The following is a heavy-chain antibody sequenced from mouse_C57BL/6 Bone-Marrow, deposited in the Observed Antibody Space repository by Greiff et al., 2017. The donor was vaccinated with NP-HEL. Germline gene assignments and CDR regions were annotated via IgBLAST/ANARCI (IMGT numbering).Heavy chain of an antibody. D-gene: IGHD1-1*01. Sequence: QVQLQQPGAELVKPGASVKLSCTASGYTFTSYWMHWVKQRPGQGLEWIGMIHPNSGSTNYNEKFKSKATLTVDKSSSTAYMQLSSLTSEDSAVYYCARFYYGSSYFYWYFDVWGTGTTVTVSS. J-gene: IGHJ1*03. CDR3: ARFYYGSSYFYWYFDV. CDR2: IHPNSGST. V-gene: IGHV1-64*01. CDR1: GYTFTSYW.